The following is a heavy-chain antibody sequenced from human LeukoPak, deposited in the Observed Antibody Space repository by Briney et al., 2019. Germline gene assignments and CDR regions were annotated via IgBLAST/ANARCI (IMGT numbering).Heavy chain of an antibody. Sequence: SETLSLTCTVSGGSISSSSYYWGWIRQPPGKGLEWIGSIYYSGSTYYNPSLKSRVTISVDTSKNQFSLKLSSVTAADTAVYYCARDGEPSGYWGQGTLVTVSS. D-gene: IGHD1-14*01. J-gene: IGHJ4*02. V-gene: IGHV4-39*07. CDR1: GGSISSSSYY. CDR3: ARDGEPSGY. CDR2: IYYSGST.